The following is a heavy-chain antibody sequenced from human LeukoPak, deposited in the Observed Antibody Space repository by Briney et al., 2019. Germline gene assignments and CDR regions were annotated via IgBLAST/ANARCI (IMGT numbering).Heavy chain of an antibody. CDR3: ARAPGSLVSEAARPYYFDF. J-gene: IGHJ4*02. V-gene: IGHV3-23*01. D-gene: IGHD6-6*01. CDR1: GFTFSNYA. CDR2: IRTSGSGGAT. Sequence: PGGSLRLSCAASGFTFSNYAMSWVRRAPGKGLEWVSIIRTSGSGGATYYADSVKGRFTISRDSPKNTLYLQMNSTRAEDTAVYYCARAPGSLVSEAARPYYFDFWGQGTLVTVSS.